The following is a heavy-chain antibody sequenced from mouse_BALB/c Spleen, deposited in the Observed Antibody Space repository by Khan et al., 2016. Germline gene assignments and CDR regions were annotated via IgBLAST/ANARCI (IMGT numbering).Heavy chain of an antibody. V-gene: IGHV11-2*02. Sequence: EVQLLETGGGLVQPGGSRGLSCEGSGFTFSGFWMSWVRQTPGKTLEWIGDINSDGSAINYAPSIKDRFTIFRDNDKSTLYLQMSNVRSEDTATYFCMRYCPYWYFDVWGGGTTVTVFS. CDR3: MRYCPYWYFDV. CDR1: GFTFSGFW. CDR2: INSDGSAI. J-gene: IGHJ1*01.